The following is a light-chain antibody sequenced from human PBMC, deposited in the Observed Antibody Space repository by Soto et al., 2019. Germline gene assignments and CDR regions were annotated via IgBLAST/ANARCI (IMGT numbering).Light chain of an antibody. V-gene: IGKV3-11*01. Sequence: EIVLTQSPATLSLSPGERATLSCRASQSVSSSLAWYQQKPGQAPRLRIYGASNRATGIPARFSGSGSGTDFALTITSLEPEDFAVYYCQQRGNWPLYTFGQGTKLEIK. CDR1: QSVSSS. CDR2: GAS. CDR3: QQRGNWPLYT. J-gene: IGKJ2*01.